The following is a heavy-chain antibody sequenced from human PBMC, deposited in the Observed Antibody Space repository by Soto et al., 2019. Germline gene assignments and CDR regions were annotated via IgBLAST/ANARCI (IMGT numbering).Heavy chain of an antibody. CDR3: ALSYYYDSSGPGGDAFDI. CDR1: GGTFSSYT. CDR2: INPSGGST. J-gene: IGHJ3*02. Sequence: AASVKVSCKASGGTFSSYTISWVRQAPGQGLEWMGMINPSGGSTTYAQKFQGRVTVTSDTPTSTLYMYLSSLRSEDTAVYYCALSYYYDSSGPGGDAFDIWGQGTMVTVSS. D-gene: IGHD3-22*01. V-gene: IGHV1-46*03.